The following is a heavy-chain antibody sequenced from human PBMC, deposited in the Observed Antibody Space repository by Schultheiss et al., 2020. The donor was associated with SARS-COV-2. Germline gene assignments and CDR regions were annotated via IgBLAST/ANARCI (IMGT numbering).Heavy chain of an antibody. CDR3: ARVQPHSIAH. Sequence: SETLSLTCGVSGYSITSGYHWGWIRQPPGKGLEWIGSIYHSGTYCTQSRVTISVDTSKNQFSLNLRFVTAADTAVYYCARVQPHSIAHWGQGTLVTVSS. CDR1: GYSITSGYH. D-gene: IGHD2-21*01. CDR2: IYHSGT. V-gene: IGHV4-38-2*01. J-gene: IGHJ4*02.